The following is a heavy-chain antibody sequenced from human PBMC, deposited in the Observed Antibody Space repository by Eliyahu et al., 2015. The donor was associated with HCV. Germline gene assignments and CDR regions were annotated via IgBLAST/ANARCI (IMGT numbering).Heavy chain of an antibody. CDR3: ARTRPYYYDSSGYIDY. CDR1: GYPFXSYD. J-gene: IGHJ4*02. CDR2: MNPNSGNT. D-gene: IGHD3-22*01. Sequence: QVQLVQSGAEVKKPGASVKVSCKASGYPFXSYDINWVRQATGQGLEWMGWMNPNSGNTGYAQKFQGRVTMTRNTSISTAYMELSSLRSEDTAVYYCARTRPYYYDSSGYIDYWGQGTLVTVSS. V-gene: IGHV1-8*01.